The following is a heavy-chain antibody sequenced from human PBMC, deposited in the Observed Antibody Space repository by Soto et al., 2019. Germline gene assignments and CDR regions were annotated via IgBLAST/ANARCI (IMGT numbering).Heavy chain of an antibody. CDR2: ISGSGGST. J-gene: IGHJ6*03. CDR1: GFTFSSYA. CDR3: AKVGSELGDIVVVPAAMLDWNYYYCMDV. V-gene: IGHV3-23*01. D-gene: IGHD2-2*01. Sequence: GGSLRLSCAASGFTFSSYAMSWVRQAPGKGLEWVSAISGSGGSTYYADSVKGRFTISRDNSKNTLYLQMNSLRAEDTAVYYCAKVGSELGDIVVVPAAMLDWNYYYCMDVWGKGTTVTVSS.